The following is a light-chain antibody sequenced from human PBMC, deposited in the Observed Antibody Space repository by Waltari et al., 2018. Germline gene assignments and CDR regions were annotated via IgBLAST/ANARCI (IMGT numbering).Light chain of an antibody. Sequence: QSALTQPASVSGSPGQSITIPCSGSSNDVGYNDVPWYQQRPGKAPKLMIYEVKNRPSGVSSRFSGSRSANTASLTISGLQAEDEADYYCSSFTTSTSLLIFGGGTKVTVL. CDR3: SSFTTSTSLLI. CDR1: SNDVGYND. V-gene: IGLV2-14*01. CDR2: EVK. J-gene: IGLJ2*01.